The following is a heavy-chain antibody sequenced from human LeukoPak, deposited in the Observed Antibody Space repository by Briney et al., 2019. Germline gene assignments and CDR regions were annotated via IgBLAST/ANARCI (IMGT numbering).Heavy chain of an antibody. J-gene: IGHJ4*02. CDR2: ISSSSSYI. CDR3: ARGPSKDFDY. Sequence: GGSLRLSCAASGFTFSSYSMNWVRQAPGEGLEWVSSISSSSSYIYYADSVKGRFTISRDNAKNSLYLQMNSLRAEDTAVYYCARGPSKDFDYWGQGTLVTVSS. CDR1: GFTFSSYS. D-gene: IGHD4-11*01. V-gene: IGHV3-21*01.